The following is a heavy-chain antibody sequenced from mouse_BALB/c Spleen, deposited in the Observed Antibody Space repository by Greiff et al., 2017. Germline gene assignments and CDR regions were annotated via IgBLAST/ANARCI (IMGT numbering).Heavy chain of an antibody. V-gene: IGHV2-9*02. Sequence: VKLMESGPGLVAPSQSLSITCTVSGFSLPSYGVHWVRQPPGKGLEWLGVLWAGGSTNYNSALMSRLSISKDNSTSQVFLKMNSLQTDDTAMYYCASMTPYAMDYGGQGTSVTVSS. D-gene: IGHD2-3*01. CDR3: ASMTPYAMDY. CDR2: LWAGGST. J-gene: IGHJ4*01. CDR1: GFSLPSYG.